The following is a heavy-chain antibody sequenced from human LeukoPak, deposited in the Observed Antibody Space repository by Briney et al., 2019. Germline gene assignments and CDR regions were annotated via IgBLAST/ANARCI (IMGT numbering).Heavy chain of an antibody. CDR3: ARVAIGPNAFDI. Sequence: ASVKVSCKASGYTFTGYYMHWVRQAPGQELEWMGWINPNSGGTNYAQKFQGRVTMTRDTSISTAYMELSRLRSDDTAVYYCARVAIGPNAFDIWGQGTMVTVSS. CDR1: GYTFTGYY. V-gene: IGHV1-2*02. D-gene: IGHD3-22*01. CDR2: INPNSGGT. J-gene: IGHJ3*02.